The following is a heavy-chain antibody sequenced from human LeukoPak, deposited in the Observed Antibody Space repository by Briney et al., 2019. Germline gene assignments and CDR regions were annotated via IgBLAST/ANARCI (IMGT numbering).Heavy chain of an antibody. CDR1: GFTFSSYA. CDR2: ISGSGGST. J-gene: IGHJ4*02. V-gene: IGHV3-23*01. D-gene: IGHD6-13*01. CDR3: ARVGQQLVGLTY. Sequence: TGGSLRLSCAASGFTFSSYAMSWVRQAPGKGLEWVSAISGSGGSTYYADSVKGRFTISRDNSKNTLYLQMNSLRVEDTAVYYCARVGQQLVGLTYWGQGTLVTVSS.